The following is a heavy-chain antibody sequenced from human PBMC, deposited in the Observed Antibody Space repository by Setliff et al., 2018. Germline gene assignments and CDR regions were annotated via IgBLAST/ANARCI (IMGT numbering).Heavy chain of an antibody. V-gene: IGHV1-46*01. Sequence: ASVKVSCKASGYTLSHYYMHWVRQAPGQGLEWMGLINPSGENTNYAQKFQGRVNMTRDTSTSTVYMELRSLKSEDTATYFCARGLIAYASWYPNKHTYYYYMDVWGKGTTVTV. CDR1: GYTLSHYY. J-gene: IGHJ6*03. CDR3: ARGLIAYASWYPNKHTYYYYMDV. CDR2: INPSGENT. D-gene: IGHD6-13*01.